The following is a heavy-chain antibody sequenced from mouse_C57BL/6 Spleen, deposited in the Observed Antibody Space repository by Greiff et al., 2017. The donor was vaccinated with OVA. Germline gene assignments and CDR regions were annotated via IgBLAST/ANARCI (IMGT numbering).Heavy chain of an antibody. CDR1: GFSLTSYG. D-gene: IGHD1-1*01. Sequence: VQLVESGPGLVQPSQSLSITCTVSGFSLTSYGVHWVRQSPGKGLEWLGVIWSGGSTDYNAAFISRLSISKDNSKSQVFFKMNSLQADDTAIYYCARKGYYGSPWYFDVWGTGTTVTVSS. CDR2: IWSGGST. CDR3: ARKGYYGSPWYFDV. V-gene: IGHV2-2*01. J-gene: IGHJ1*03.